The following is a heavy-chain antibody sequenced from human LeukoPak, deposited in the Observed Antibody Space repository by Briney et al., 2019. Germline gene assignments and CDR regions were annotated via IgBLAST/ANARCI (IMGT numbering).Heavy chain of an antibody. CDR3: AKDTTILGDYFDY. CDR1: GFTFSSYA. V-gene: IGHV3-23*01. D-gene: IGHD5-12*01. J-gene: IGHJ4*02. Sequence: GGSLRLSCAASGFTFSSYAMSWVRQAPGKGLEWVSAISGSGGGTYYVDSVKGRFTISRDNSKNTLYLQMNSLRADDTAVYYCAKDTTILGDYFDYWGQGTLVTVSS. CDR2: ISGSGGGT.